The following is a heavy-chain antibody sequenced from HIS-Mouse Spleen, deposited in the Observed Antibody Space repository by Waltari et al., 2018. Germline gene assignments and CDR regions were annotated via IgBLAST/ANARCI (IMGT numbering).Heavy chain of an antibody. V-gene: IGHV4-38-2*02. J-gene: IGHJ5*02. CDR1: SSGYY. CDR3: ARESAAASRGDWFDP. CDR2: IYHSGST. Sequence: SSGYYWGWIRQPPGKGLEWIGSIYHSGSTYYNPSLKSRVTISVDTSKNQFSLKLSSVTAADTAVYYCARESAAASRGDWFDPWGQGTLVTVSS. D-gene: IGHD6-13*01.